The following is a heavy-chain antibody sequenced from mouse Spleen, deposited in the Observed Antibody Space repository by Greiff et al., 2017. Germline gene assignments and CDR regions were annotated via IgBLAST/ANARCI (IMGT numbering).Heavy chain of an antibody. Sequence: QVQLQQSGAELVRPGASVTLSCKASGYTFTDYEMHWVKQTPVHGLEWIGAIDPETGGTAYNQKFKGKAILTADKSSSTAYMELRSLTSEDSAVYYCTRSDDYFDYWGQGTTLTVSS. CDR3: TRSDDYFDY. CDR1: GYTFTDYE. J-gene: IGHJ2*01. CDR2: IDPETGGT. V-gene: IGHV1-15*01.